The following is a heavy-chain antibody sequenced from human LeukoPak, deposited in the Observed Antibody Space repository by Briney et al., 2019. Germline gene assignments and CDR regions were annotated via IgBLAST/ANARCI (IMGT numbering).Heavy chain of an antibody. Sequence: GGSLRLSCAASGFTFSDYYMSWIRQAPGKGLEWVAFIRYDGSNKYYADSVKGRFTISRDNSKNMLYLEMNSLSTEDTAVYYCAKDGPHYYGSGSYYRNFDYWGQGTLVTVSS. CDR3: AKDGPHYYGSGSYYRNFDY. CDR2: IRYDGSNK. D-gene: IGHD3-10*01. V-gene: IGHV3-30*02. CDR1: GFTFSDYY. J-gene: IGHJ4*02.